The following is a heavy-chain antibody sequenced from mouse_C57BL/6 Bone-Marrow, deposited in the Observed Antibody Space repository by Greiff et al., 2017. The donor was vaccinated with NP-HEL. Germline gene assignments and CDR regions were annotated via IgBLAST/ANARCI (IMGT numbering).Heavy chain of an antibody. D-gene: IGHD1-1*01. CDR3: ASTTVVATDWYFDV. CDR2: IYPGSGST. V-gene: IGHV1-55*01. J-gene: IGHJ1*03. Sequence: VQLQQPGAELVKPGASVKMSCKASGYTFTSYWITWVKQRPGQGLEWIGDIYPGSGSTNYNEKFTSKATLTVDTSSSTAYMQLSSLTSEYSAVYYCASTTVVATDWYFDVWGTGTTVTVSS. CDR1: GYTFTSYW.